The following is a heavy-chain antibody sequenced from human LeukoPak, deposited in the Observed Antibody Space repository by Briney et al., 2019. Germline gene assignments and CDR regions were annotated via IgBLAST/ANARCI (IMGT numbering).Heavy chain of an antibody. CDR3: ASSTDGYNLGTGGVDH. CDR2: ISSTSSYR. D-gene: IGHD5-24*01. J-gene: IGHJ4*02. V-gene: IGHV3-21*01. Sequence: GGSLRLSCAASGFTFSSYSMNWVRQAPGKGLEWVSCISSTSSYRYYAGSVKGRFTISRDNAKNSEDLQMNSLRAEDTAVYYCASSTDGYNLGTGGVDHWGQGTLVTLSS. CDR1: GFTFSSYS.